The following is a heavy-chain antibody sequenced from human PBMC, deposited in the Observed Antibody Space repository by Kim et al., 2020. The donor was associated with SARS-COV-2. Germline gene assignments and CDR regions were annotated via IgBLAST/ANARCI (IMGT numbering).Heavy chain of an antibody. D-gene: IGHD3-3*01. Sequence: GGSLRLSCAASGFTFGDYAMHWVRQAPGKGLEWVSGISWNSGSIGYADSVKGRFTISRDNAKNSLYLQMNSLRAEDTALYYCAKDRRFLEWLFEFDYWGQGTLVTVSS. V-gene: IGHV3-9*01. CDR3: AKDRRFLEWLFEFDY. CDR2: ISWNSGSI. CDR1: GFTFGDYA. J-gene: IGHJ4*02.